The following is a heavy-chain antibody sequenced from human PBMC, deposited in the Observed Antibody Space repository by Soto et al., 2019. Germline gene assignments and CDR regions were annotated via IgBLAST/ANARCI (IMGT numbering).Heavy chain of an antibody. V-gene: IGHV4-34*01. CDR2: INDSGSS. Sequence: SETLSLTCAVHGGSLNGYYWTWVRQPPGKGPEWIGEINDSGSSNYDPSLMSRVTISVDTSKNQFSLSLKSVTAEDTAIYYCAKGRGFYSDNYFDPWGQGTQVTVSS. D-gene: IGHD3-22*01. J-gene: IGHJ5*02. CDR1: GGSLNGYY. CDR3: AKGRGFYSDNYFDP.